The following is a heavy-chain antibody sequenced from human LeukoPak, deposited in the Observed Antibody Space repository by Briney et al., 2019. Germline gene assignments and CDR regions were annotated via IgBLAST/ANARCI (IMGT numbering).Heavy chain of an antibody. CDR2: ISWNSGSI. CDR1: GFTFDDYA. Sequence: GGSLRLSCAASGFTFDDYAMHWVRQAPGKGLEWVSGISWNSGSIGYADSVKGRFTISRDNAKNSLYLQMNSLRAEDTALYYCAKDKNDYGGTSVGAFDIWGQGTMVTVSS. CDR3: AKDKNDYGGTSVGAFDI. D-gene: IGHD4-23*01. V-gene: IGHV3-9*01. J-gene: IGHJ3*02.